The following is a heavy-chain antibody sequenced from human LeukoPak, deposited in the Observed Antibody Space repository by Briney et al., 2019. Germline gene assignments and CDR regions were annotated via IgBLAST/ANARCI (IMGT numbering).Heavy chain of an antibody. CDR1: GYTFTDYY. D-gene: IGHD1-26*01. CDR2: IHLNTVVT. J-gene: IGHJ4*02. V-gene: IGHV1-2*02. CDR3: ARGTKDILGPVDY. Sequence: ASVKVSCKASGYTFTDYYIHWVRQAPGQGLEWMSWIHLNTVVTNFDQKFQGRVTLTRDTSISTAYMELSRLRSDDTALYYCARGTKDILGPVDYWGQGTLVTVSS.